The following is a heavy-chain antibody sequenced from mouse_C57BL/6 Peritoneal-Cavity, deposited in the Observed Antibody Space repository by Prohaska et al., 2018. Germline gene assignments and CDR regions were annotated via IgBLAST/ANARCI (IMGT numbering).Heavy chain of an antibody. V-gene: IGHV1-53*01. Sequence: QVQLQQPGTELVKPGASVKLSCKASGYTFTSYWMHWVKQRPGQGLEWIGNINPSNGGTNYNEKFKSKATMTVDKSSSTAYMQRSSLTSDDSAVYYCAKGDWDVGFAYWGQGTLVTVSA. CDR3: AKGDWDVGFAY. J-gene: IGHJ3*01. D-gene: IGHD4-1*01. CDR2: INPSNGGT. CDR1: GYTFTSYW.